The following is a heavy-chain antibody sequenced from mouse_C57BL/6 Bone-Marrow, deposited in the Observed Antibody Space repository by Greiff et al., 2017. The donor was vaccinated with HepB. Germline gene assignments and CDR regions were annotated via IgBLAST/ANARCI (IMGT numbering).Heavy chain of an antibody. V-gene: IGHV5-4*01. CDR1: GFTFSSYA. D-gene: IGHD2-4*01. CDR2: ISDGGSYT. J-gene: IGHJ2*01. CDR3: ARVIYYDYDGDYFDY. Sequence: EVQGVESGGGLVKPGGSLKLSCAASGFTFSSYAMSWVRQTPEKRLEWVATISDGGSYTYYPDNVKGRFTISRDNAKNNLYLQMSHLKSEDTAMYYCARVIYYDYDGDYFDYWGQGTTLTVSS.